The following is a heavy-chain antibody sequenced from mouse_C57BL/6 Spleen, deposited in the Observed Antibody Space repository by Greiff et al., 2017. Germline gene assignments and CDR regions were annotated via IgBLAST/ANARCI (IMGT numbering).Heavy chain of an antibody. D-gene: IGHD2-3*01. CDR2: ISSGGDYI. V-gene: IGHV5-9-1*02. Sequence: EVQGVESGEGLVKPGGSLKLSCAASGFTFSSYAMSWVRQTPEKRLEWVAYISSGGDYIYYADTVKGRFTISRDNARNTLYLQMSSLKSEDTAMYYCTRDGGLYDGYYFDYWGQGTTLTVSS. CDR3: TRDGGLYDGYYFDY. CDR1: GFTFSSYA. J-gene: IGHJ2*01.